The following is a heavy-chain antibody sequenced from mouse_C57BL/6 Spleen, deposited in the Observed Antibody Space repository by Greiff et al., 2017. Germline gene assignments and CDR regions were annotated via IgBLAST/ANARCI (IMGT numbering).Heavy chain of an antibody. CDR2: IDPEDGDT. CDR3: TTDDYDERSYAY. D-gene: IGHD2-4*01. Sequence: VQLQQSGAELVRPGASVKLSCTASGFNIKDYNMHWVKQRPEQGLEWIGGIDPEDGDTEYAPKFQGKATMTADTSSNTSYLQLSSLTSEDTAVYYCTTDDYDERSYAYWGQGTLVTVSA. CDR1: GFNIKDYN. J-gene: IGHJ3*01. V-gene: IGHV14-1*01.